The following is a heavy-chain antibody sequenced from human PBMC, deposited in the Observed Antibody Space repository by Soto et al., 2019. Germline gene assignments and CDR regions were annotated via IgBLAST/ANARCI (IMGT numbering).Heavy chain of an antibody. J-gene: IGHJ4*02. CDR1: GGTFSSYA. CDR3: ARPLGGCCSGGSCYSTDY. CDR2: IIPIFGTA. D-gene: IGHD2-15*01. Sequence: QVQLVQSGAEVKKPGSSVKVSCKASGGTFSSYAISWVRQAPGQGLEWMGGIIPIFGTANYAQKFQGRVTITADKSTSTAYMELSSLRSEDTAVYYCARPLGGCCSGGSCYSTDYWGQGTLVTVSS. V-gene: IGHV1-69*06.